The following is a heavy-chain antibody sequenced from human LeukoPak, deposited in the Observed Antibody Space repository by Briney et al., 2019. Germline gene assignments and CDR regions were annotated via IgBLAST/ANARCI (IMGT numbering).Heavy chain of an antibody. Sequence: SETLSLTCTVPGGSISGNYWSWIRQPPGQGLEWIAYIHSSGYTNYNPSLKSRVTISVDTSSNQFSLKVTSVTAADTAMYYCTKRQGPTSGSYDYFDPWGQGALVTVSS. V-gene: IGHV4-4*09. CDR2: IHSSGYT. J-gene: IGHJ5*02. CDR1: GGSISGNY. CDR3: TKRQGPTSGSYDYFDP. D-gene: IGHD1-26*01.